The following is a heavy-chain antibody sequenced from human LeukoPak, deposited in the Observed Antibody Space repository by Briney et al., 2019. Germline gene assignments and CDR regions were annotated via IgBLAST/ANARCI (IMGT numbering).Heavy chain of an antibody. V-gene: IGHV3-33*01. CDR3: TRYNNDHFDY. CDR2: IAYDGSRA. CDR1: GFTFGGYG. Sequence: GGSLRLSCAGSGFTFGGYGMHWFRQTPGKGLEWVAVIAYDGSRAFYADSVKGRFTISRDNSKNTMSVQMDDLRAEDTAIYYCTRYNNDHFDYWGQGTLVTVSS. J-gene: IGHJ4*02. D-gene: IGHD1-14*01.